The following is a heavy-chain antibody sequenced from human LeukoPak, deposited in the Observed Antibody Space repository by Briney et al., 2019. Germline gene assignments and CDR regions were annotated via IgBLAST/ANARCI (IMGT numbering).Heavy chain of an antibody. CDR2: VHFSGTT. CDR1: GGSISSYY. CDR3: ARGGYDNFLTAYYNYFDN. V-gene: IGHV4-59*01. J-gene: IGHJ4*02. Sequence: TSETLSLTCSVSGGSISSYYWSWIRQPPGKGLEWIGYVHFSGTTNYNPSLKSRVTISVDTSKNQFPLKLSSVTAADTAVYFCARGGYDNFLTAYYNYFDNWGQGTLVTVSS. D-gene: IGHD3-9*01.